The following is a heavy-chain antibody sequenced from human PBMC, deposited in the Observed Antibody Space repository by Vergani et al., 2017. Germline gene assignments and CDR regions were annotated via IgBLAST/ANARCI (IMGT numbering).Heavy chain of an antibody. V-gene: IGHV4-31*03. Sequence: QVQLQESGPGLVKPSQTLSLTCTVSGGSISSGGYYWSWIRQHPGKGLEWIGYIYYSGSTYYNPSLKSRVTISIDTSKNQFSLKLSSVTAADTAVYYCARAPYDFWSGYSFYFDYWGRGTLVTVSS. CDR1: GGSISSGGYY. CDR2: IYYSGST. D-gene: IGHD3-3*01. CDR3: ARAPYDFWSGYSFYFDY. J-gene: IGHJ4*02.